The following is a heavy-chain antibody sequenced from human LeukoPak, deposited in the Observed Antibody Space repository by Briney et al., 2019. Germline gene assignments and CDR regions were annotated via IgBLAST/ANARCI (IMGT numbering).Heavy chain of an antibody. CDR2: ITNSRGTT. D-gene: IGHD2-2*02. V-gene: IGHV3-23*01. CDR1: GFTFSDYA. Sequence: GGSLRLSCAASGFTFSDYAMTWVRQAPGKGLEWVSAITNSRGTTYYADSVKGRFTISRDNSKDTLYLQMNSLRAEDTAIYYCAKDALYGTRYTSDFWGRGTLVTVSS. J-gene: IGHJ4*02. CDR3: AKDALYGTRYTSDF.